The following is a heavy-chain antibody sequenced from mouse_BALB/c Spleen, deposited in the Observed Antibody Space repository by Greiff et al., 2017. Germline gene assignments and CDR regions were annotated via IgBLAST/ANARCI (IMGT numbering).Heavy chain of an antibody. V-gene: IGHV3-2*02. J-gene: IGHJ4*01. CDR3: ARDGYYGTDYAMDY. D-gene: IGHD2-3*01. CDR1: GYSITSDYA. Sequence: EVQLQESGPGLVKPSQSLSLTCTVTGYSITSDYAWNWIRQFPGNKLEWMGYISYSGSTSYNPSLKSRISITRDTSKNQFFLQLNSVTTEDTATYYCARDGYYGTDYAMDYWGQGTSVTVSS. CDR2: ISYSGST.